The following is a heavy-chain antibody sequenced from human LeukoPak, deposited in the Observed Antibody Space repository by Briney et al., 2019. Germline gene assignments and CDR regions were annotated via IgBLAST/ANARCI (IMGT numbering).Heavy chain of an antibody. CDR3: ARGPQGCGGDCQDY. CDR2: ISAYNGNT. D-gene: IGHD2-21*02. Sequence: GASVKVSCKASGYTFTSYYMHWVRQAPGQGLEWMGWISAYNGNTNYAQKLQGRVTMTTDTSTSTAYMELRSLRSDDTAVYYCARGPQGCGGDCQDYWGQGTLVTVSS. J-gene: IGHJ4*02. V-gene: IGHV1-18*04. CDR1: GYTFTSYY.